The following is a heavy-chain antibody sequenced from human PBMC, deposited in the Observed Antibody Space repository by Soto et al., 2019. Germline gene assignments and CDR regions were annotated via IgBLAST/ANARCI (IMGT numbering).Heavy chain of an antibody. CDR1: GGSISSYY. V-gene: IGHV4-59*01. D-gene: IGHD4-17*01. CDR2: IYYSGST. J-gene: IGHJ4*02. Sequence: SDTLSLTCTVSGGSISSYYWSWIRQPPGKGLEWIGYIYYSGSTNYNPSLKSRVTISVDTSKNQFSLKLSSVTAADTAVYYCARGDYGGNVLYYFDYWGQGTLVTVSS. CDR3: ARGDYGGNVLYYFDY.